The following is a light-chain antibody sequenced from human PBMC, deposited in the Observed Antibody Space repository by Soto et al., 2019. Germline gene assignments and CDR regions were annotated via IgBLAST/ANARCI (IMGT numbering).Light chain of an antibody. CDR3: SSYTSSNTVL. CDR1: TSDVGGYIY. V-gene: IGLV2-14*01. Sequence: QSALTQPASVSGSPGQSITISCTGTTSDVGGYIYVSWYQQHPGKAPKLMIYEVTNRPSGVSDRFSGSKSDNTASLTISGLQAEDEADYYCSSYTSSNTVLFGGGTKLTVL. CDR2: EVT. J-gene: IGLJ2*01.